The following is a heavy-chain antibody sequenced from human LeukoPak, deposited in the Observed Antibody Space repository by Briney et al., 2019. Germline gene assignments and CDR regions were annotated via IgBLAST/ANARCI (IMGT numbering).Heavy chain of an antibody. J-gene: IGHJ3*02. CDR2: IYYSGST. V-gene: IGHV4-59*12. CDR3: ARGGSSWYLDAFDI. Sequence: SETLSLTCTVSGGSISSYYWSWIRQPPGKGLEWIGYIYYSGSTNYNPSLKSRVTISVDTSKNQFSLKLSSVTAADTAVYYCARGGSSWYLDAFDIWGQGTMVTVSS. CDR1: GGSISSYY. D-gene: IGHD6-13*01.